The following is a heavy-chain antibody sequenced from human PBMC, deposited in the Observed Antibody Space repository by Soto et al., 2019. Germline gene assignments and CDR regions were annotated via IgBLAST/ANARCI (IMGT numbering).Heavy chain of an antibody. CDR3: ARAPRGNYGYPSYFDY. J-gene: IGHJ4*02. V-gene: IGHV4-59*01. Sequence: PSETLSLTCTVSGGSICSYYWSWIRQPPGKGLEWIGYIYYSGSTNYNPSLKSRVTISVDTSKNQFSLKLSSVTAADTAVYYCARAPRGNYGYPSYFDYWGQGTLVTVSS. D-gene: IGHD3-10*01. CDR1: GGSICSYY. CDR2: IYYSGST.